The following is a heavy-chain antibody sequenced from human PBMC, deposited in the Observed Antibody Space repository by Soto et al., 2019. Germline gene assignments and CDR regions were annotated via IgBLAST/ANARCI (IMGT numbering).Heavy chain of an antibody. J-gene: IGHJ3*02. Sequence: ASVKVSCKASGYTFTGYYMHWVRQAPGQGLEWMGWINPNSGGTNYAQKFQGWVTVTRDTSISTAYMELSRLRSDDTAVYYCAVAYCGGDCSPDGSEAFDIWGQGTMVTVSS. CDR3: AVAYCGGDCSPDGSEAFDI. CDR2: INPNSGGT. CDR1: GYTFTGYY. D-gene: IGHD2-21*02. V-gene: IGHV1-2*04.